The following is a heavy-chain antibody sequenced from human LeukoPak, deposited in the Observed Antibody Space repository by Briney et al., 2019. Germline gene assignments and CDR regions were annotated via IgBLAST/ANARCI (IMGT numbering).Heavy chain of an antibody. CDR2: ISSSSSYI. CDR3: ARGVGATKGRYDY. D-gene: IGHD1-26*01. Sequence: GGSLRLSCAASGFTFSSYSMNWVRQAPGKGLEWVSSISSSSSYIYYADSVKGRFTISRDNAKNSLYLQMNSLRAEDTPVYYCARGVGATKGRYDYWGQGTLVTVSS. J-gene: IGHJ4*02. V-gene: IGHV3-21*01. CDR1: GFTFSSYS.